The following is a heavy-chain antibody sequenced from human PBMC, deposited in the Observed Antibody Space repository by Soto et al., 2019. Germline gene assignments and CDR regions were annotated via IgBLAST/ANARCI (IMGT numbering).Heavy chain of an antibody. D-gene: IGHD5-18*01. CDR1: GGSISSGGYY. J-gene: IGHJ4*02. CDR2: IYYSGST. V-gene: IGHV4-31*03. Sequence: PSETLSLTCTVSGGSISSGGYYWSWIRQHPGKGLEWIGYIYYSGSTYYNPSLKSRVTISVDTSKNQFSLKLSSVTAADTAVYYCAKRIRYSYVLDVDYWGQGTLDTVPP. CDR3: AKRIRYSYVLDVDY.